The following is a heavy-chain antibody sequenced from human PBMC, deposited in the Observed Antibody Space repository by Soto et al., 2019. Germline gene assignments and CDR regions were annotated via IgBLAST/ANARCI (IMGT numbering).Heavy chain of an antibody. J-gene: IGHJ4*02. V-gene: IGHV4-30-4*01. CDR1: GGSISSGDYY. CDR3: ARGHGSGSYYGIDY. D-gene: IGHD3-10*01. Sequence: SETLSLTCTVSGGSISSGDYYWSWIRQPPGKGLEWIGYIYYSGSTYYNPSLKSRVTISVDTSKNQFSLKLSSVTAADTAVYYCARGHGSGSYYGIDYWGQGTLVTVSS. CDR2: IYYSGST.